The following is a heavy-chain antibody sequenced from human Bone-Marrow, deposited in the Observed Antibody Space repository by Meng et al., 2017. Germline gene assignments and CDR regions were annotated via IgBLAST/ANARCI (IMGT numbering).Heavy chain of an antibody. CDR3: RLAYCMGDCVDY. V-gene: IGHV4-34*01. CDR2: INHSGST. CDR1: GGSFSGYY. J-gene: IGHJ4*02. Sequence: QVQLQQGGAGRVKPSESRARTCAVYGGSFSGYYWSWIRQPPGKGLEWIGEINHSGSTNYNPSLKSRVTISIDTSRNQLSLKLSSVTAADTAVYYCRLAYCMGDCVDYWGQGTLVTVSS. D-gene: IGHD2-21*01.